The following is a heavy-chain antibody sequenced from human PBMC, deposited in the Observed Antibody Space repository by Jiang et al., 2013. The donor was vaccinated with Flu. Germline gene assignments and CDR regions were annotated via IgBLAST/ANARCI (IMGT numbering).Heavy chain of an antibody. CDR3: ARGLRVRILYYYYYNGLDV. J-gene: IGHJ6*04. D-gene: IGHD3-3*01. CDR2: INNDGRP. Sequence: LLKPSETLSLTCAVYGGAFSGYYWSWIRQPPGKGLEWIGEINNDGRPNYSPSLESRVTISLDTSKNQFSLTLTSVTAADTAVYYCARGLRVRILYYYYYNGLDVWGRGTTVTVSS. V-gene: IGHV4-34*01. CDR1: GGAFSGYY.